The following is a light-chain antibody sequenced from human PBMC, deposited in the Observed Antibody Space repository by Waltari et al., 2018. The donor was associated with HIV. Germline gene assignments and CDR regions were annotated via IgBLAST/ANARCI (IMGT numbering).Light chain of an antibody. CDR3: CSYAGSYGVV. CDR2: DVS. CDR1: SSDVGGYNY. V-gene: IGLV2-11*01. J-gene: IGLJ2*01. Sequence: SALTQPRSVSGSPGQSVTISCTGTSSDVGGYNYVSWYQQHPGKAPKLMIYDVSKRPSGVSELFSGSKSGNTASLTSSGLQAEDDADYYCCSYAGSYGVVFGGGTKLTVL.